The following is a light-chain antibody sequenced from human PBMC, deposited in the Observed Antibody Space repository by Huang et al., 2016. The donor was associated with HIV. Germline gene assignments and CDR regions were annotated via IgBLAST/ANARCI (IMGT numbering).Light chain of an antibody. CDR3: QQRYNWPLT. Sequence: EIVLTQSPASLALSPGERATLSCRASQSVRNYLAWYQQKPGQAPRLLIFYASTRATDIPARFSGSGSGTDFTLTISSLEPEDFAVYYCQQRYNWPLTFGGGTKVEIK. CDR1: QSVRNY. V-gene: IGKV3-11*01. J-gene: IGKJ4*01. CDR2: YAS.